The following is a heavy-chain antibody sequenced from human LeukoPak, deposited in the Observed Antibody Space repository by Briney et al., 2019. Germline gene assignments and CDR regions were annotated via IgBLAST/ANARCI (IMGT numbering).Heavy chain of an antibody. V-gene: IGHV3-30*02. CDR3: VTIRSYYFDY. Sequence: PGGSLRPSCAASGFTFSSYGMHWVRQAPGKGLEWVAFIRYDGSNKYYADSVKGRFTISRDNSKNTLYLQMNSLRAEDTAAYYCVTIRSYYFDYWGQGTLVTVSS. CDR2: IRYDGSNK. CDR1: GFTFSSYG. J-gene: IGHJ4*02. D-gene: IGHD3-16*02.